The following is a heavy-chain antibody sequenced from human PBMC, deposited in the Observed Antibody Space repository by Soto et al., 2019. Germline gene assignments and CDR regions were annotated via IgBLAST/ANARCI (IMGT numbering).Heavy chain of an antibody. CDR2: VDTGNGNT. CDR3: ARDAKWDARGVEVQQDDYFDY. V-gene: IGHV1-3*04. CDR1: GYPFTDYA. J-gene: IGHJ4*02. Sequence: ASVKVSCKASGYPFTDYAIHWVRQAPGRSLEWMGWVDTGNGNTKYSEEFEDILTISRHTFARTAAMELNSLKSDDTAIYYCARDAKWDARGVEVQQDDYFDYWRGGTLVSVSS. D-gene: IGHD1-26*01.